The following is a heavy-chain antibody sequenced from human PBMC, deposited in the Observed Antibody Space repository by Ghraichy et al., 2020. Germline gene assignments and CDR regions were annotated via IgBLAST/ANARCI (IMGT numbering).Heavy chain of an antibody. CDR1: GITFSSYA. J-gene: IGHJ4*02. Sequence: GGSLRLSCEASGITFSSYAMTWVRQAPGKGLEWVSAISGSGGNKYYADSVKGRFTISRDNSKNTLYLQMNSLRADDTALYYCAKSLASGLWSGYPNREYYFDYWGQGTLVTVSS. CDR3: AKSLASGLWSGYPNREYYFDY. D-gene: IGHD3-3*01. CDR2: ISGSGGNK. V-gene: IGHV3-23*01.